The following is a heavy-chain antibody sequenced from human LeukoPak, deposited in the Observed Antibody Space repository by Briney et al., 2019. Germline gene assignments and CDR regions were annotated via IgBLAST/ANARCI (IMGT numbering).Heavy chain of an antibody. J-gene: IGHJ4*02. Sequence: GGSLRLSCAASGFTFSSYAMSWVRQAPGKGLEWVSAISGRGGSTYYADSVKGRFTISRDNSKNTLYLQMNSLRAEDTAVYYCAKDRGGNQLLSDYWGQGTLVTVSS. CDR3: AKDRGGNQLLSDY. CDR1: GFTFSSYA. CDR2: ISGRGGST. V-gene: IGHV3-23*01. D-gene: IGHD2-2*01.